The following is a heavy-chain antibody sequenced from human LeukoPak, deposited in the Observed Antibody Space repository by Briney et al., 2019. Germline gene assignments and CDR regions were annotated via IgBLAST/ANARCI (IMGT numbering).Heavy chain of an antibody. V-gene: IGHV4-30-2*01. CDR1: GGSISSGGYS. Sequence: SQTLSLTCAVSGGSISSGGYSWSWIRQPPGKGLEWIGYIYHSGSTNYNPSLKSRVTISVDTSKNQFSLKLSSVTAADTAVYYCARFGVDPRYSYGRRNFDLWGRGTLVTVSS. J-gene: IGHJ2*01. CDR2: IYHSGST. CDR3: ARFGVDPRYSYGRRNFDL. D-gene: IGHD5-18*01.